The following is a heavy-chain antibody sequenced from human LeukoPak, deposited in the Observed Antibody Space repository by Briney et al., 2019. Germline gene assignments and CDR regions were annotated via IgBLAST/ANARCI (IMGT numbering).Heavy chain of an antibody. V-gene: IGHV3-33*08. CDR3: ARWGNRALDY. D-gene: IGHD7-27*01. CDR1: GFTFSSYW. CDR2: IWYDGTKR. Sequence: GGSLRLSCAASGFTFSSYWMNWARQAPGKGLEWVAFIWYDGTKRYYADSVQGRFTISRDNSKNTAYLQMNSLRVEDTAVYYCARWGNRALDYWGQGTLVTVSS. J-gene: IGHJ4*02.